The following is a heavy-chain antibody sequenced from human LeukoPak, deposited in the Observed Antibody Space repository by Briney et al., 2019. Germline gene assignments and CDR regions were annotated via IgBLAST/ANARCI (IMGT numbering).Heavy chain of an antibody. Sequence: ASVKVSCKASGYTFTAYYMHWVRQAPGQGLEWMGWINPNSGGTNYAQKFQGRVTMTRDTSISTAYMELSRLRSDDTAVYYCARVPQPDILTGYTYYYYMDVWGKGTTVTISS. CDR3: ARVPQPDILTGYTYYYYMDV. J-gene: IGHJ6*03. V-gene: IGHV1-2*02. D-gene: IGHD3-9*01. CDR1: GYTFTAYY. CDR2: INPNSGGT.